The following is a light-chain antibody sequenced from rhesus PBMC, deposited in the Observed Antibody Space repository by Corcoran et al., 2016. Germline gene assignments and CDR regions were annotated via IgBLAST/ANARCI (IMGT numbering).Light chain of an antibody. Sequence: EIVMTQSPATLSLSPGERATLSCRASQSVSSYVAWYQQKPEQAPRLLIYGASNRATGIPDRFRGSGSGTDFTLIISSLEPEDVGVYFCQQYNDWKTFGQGTKVEIK. CDR3: QQYNDWKT. CDR2: GAS. CDR1: QSVSSY. V-gene: IGKV3S9*01. J-gene: IGKJ1*01.